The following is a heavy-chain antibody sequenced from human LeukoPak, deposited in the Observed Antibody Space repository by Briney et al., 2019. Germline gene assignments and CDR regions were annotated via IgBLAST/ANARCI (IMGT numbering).Heavy chain of an antibody. CDR1: GFTFSSYA. CDR2: ISYDGSNK. CDR3: ARGFGSSWPIFDY. J-gene: IGHJ4*02. V-gene: IGHV3-30-3*01. Sequence: GGSLRLSCAASGFTFSSYAMHWVRQAPGKGLEWVAVISYDGSNKYYADSVKGRFTISRDNSKNTLYLQMNSLRAEDTAVYYCARGFGSSWPIFDYWGQGTLVTVSS. D-gene: IGHD6-13*01.